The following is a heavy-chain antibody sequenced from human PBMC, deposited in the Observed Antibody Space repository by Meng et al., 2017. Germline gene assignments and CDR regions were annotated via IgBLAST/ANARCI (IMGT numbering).Heavy chain of an antibody. D-gene: IGHD3-10*01. J-gene: IGHJ3*02. CDR3: TTDPPVVWFGEEGSDAFDI. Sequence: GESLKISCAASGFTFSNAWMSWVRQAPGKGLEWVGRIKSKTDGGTTDYAAPVKGRFTISRDDSKNTLYLQMNSLKTEDTAVYYCTTDPPVVWFGEEGSDAFDIWGQATMVTVSS. CDR1: GFTFSNAW. V-gene: IGHV3-15*01. CDR2: IKSKTDGGTT.